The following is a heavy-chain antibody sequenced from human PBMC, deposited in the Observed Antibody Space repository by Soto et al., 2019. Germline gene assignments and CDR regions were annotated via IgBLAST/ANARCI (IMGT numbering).Heavy chain of an antibody. CDR1: GFKFKDFA. Sequence: PVRSQRVPSAASGFKFKDFAMRRVLQATGKGLEWVSYIGGRDGTILYADSVKGRFAISRDNSNNTLYLQANSLRAEDTAVYYCTRGPYFDTSSCFLPNYYFAMDVWGRGTTVTVSS. CDR3: TRGPYFDTSSCFLPNYYFAMDV. D-gene: IGHD2-2*01. J-gene: IGHJ6*02. V-gene: IGHV3-23*01. CDR2: IGGRDGTI.